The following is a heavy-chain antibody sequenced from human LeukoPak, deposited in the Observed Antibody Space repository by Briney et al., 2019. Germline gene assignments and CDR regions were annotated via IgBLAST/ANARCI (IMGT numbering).Heavy chain of an antibody. J-gene: IGHJ4*02. D-gene: IGHD6-19*01. Sequence: GGSLRLSCAASGFTVSSNYMSWVRQAPGKGLEWVSVIYSGGSTYYADSVKGRFTISRDNSKNTLYLQMNSLRAEDMAVYYCARDLAVAGMVDYWGQGTLVTVSS. CDR1: GFTVSSNY. V-gene: IGHV3-66*01. CDR2: IYSGGST. CDR3: ARDLAVAGMVDY.